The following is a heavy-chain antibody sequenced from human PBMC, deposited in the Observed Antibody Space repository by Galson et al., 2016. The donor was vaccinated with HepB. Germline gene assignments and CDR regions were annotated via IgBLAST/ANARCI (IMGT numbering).Heavy chain of an antibody. CDR3: ARFTQEWLDRVYYFDY. CDR1: GFTFGRYA. Sequence: SLRLSCAASGFTFGRYAMSWVRQAPGKGLEWVSAISGDGGSTYYAGSVQGRFTSSRDRSTNMMYLQMNSLRTDDTAVYYCARFTQEWLDRVYYFDYWGQGTRVTVSS. D-gene: IGHD6-19*01. J-gene: IGHJ4*02. CDR2: ISGDGGST. V-gene: IGHV3-23*01.